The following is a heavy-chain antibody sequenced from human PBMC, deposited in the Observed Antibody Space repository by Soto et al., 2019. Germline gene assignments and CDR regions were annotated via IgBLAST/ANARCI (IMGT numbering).Heavy chain of an antibody. V-gene: IGHV1-69*13. J-gene: IGHJ6*02. CDR1: GGTFSSYA. D-gene: IGHD3-3*01. CDR3: ARELNYDFWSGSDGMDV. Sequence: SGKVSCKASGGTFSSYAISWVRQAPGQELEWMGGIIPIFGTANYAQKFQGRVTITADESTSTAYMELSSLRSEATAVYYCARELNYDFWSGSDGMDVWGQGTTVTVSS. CDR2: IIPIFGTA.